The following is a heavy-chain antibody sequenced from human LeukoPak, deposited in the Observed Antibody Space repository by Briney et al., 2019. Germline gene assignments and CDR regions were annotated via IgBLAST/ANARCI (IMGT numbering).Heavy chain of an antibody. V-gene: IGHV3-7*04. CDR2: IKQDGSEK. D-gene: IGHD6-19*01. Sequence: SGGSLRLSCAASGFTFSNAWMSWVRQAPGKGLEWVANIKQDGSEKYYVDSVKGRFTISRDNAKNSLYLQMNSLRAEDTAVYYCARLYSSGWYDCWGQGTLVTVSS. J-gene: IGHJ5*01. CDR1: GFTFSNAW. CDR3: ARLYSSGWYDC.